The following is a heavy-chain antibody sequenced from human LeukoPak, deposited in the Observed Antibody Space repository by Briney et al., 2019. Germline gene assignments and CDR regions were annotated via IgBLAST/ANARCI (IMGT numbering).Heavy chain of an antibody. CDR1: GGSISSGGYS. CDR2: IYHSGST. V-gene: IGHV4-30-2*01. Sequence: PSQTLSLTCAVSGGSISSGGYSWSWIRQPPGKGLEWIGYIYHSGSTYYNPSLKSRVTISVDRSKNQFSLKLSSVTAADTAVHYCARTLPYCTNGVCYPPAYYFDYWGQGTLVTVSS. CDR3: ARTLPYCTNGVCYPPAYYFDY. J-gene: IGHJ4*02. D-gene: IGHD2-8*01.